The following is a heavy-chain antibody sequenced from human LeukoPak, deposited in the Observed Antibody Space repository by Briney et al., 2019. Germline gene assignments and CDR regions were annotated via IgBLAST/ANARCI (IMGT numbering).Heavy chain of an antibody. CDR1: GGSFSGYY. D-gene: IGHD4-17*01. CDR2: INHSGST. V-gene: IGHV4-34*01. J-gene: IGHJ5*02. CDR3: ARGDYVSWFDP. Sequence: SETLSLTCAVYGGSFSGYYWSWIRQPPGKGLEWIGEINHSGSTNYNPSLKGRVTISVDTSKNQFSLKLSSVTAADAAVYYCARGDYVSWFDPWGQGTLVTVSS.